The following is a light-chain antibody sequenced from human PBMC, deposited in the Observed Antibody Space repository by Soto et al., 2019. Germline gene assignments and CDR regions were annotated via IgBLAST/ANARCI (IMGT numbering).Light chain of an antibody. CDR1: SSDIGLYDY. CDR3: SSSTTSSTLVV. Sequence: QSALTQPASVSGSPGQSITFSCTGTSSDIGLYDYVSWYQQHPGKAPKLMIYDVSDRPSGVSTRFSGSKSGNTASLTISGLLAEDEADYYCSSSTTSSTLVVFGGGTQLTVL. V-gene: IGLV2-14*03. J-gene: IGLJ2*01. CDR2: DVS.